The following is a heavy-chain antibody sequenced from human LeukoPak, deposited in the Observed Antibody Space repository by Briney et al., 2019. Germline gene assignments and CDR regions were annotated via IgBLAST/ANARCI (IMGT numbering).Heavy chain of an antibody. CDR1: GGSISSYY. CDR2: IYYSGST. D-gene: IGHD3-22*01. V-gene: IGHV4-59*08. J-gene: IGHJ4*02. Sequence: SETLSLTCTVSGGSISSYYWSWIRQPPGKGLEWIGYIYYSGSTYYNPSLKSRVTISVDTSKNQFSLKLSSVTAADTAVYYCASPTMIVVAEHYFDYWGQGTLVTVSS. CDR3: ASPTMIVVAEHYFDY.